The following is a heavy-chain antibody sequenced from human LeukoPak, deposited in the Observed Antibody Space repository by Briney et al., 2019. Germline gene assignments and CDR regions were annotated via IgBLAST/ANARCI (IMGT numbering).Heavy chain of an antibody. D-gene: IGHD3-22*01. Sequence: SETLSLTCTVSGDSISGYYWTWIRQPPGKGLEWIGYIYYSGSINYNPSLKSRLTISVDTSKNQFSLKLSSVTAADTAVYYCARHYYDSSGYYYYYYYMDVWSKGTTVTVSS. CDR3: ARHYYDSSGYYYYYYYMDV. J-gene: IGHJ6*03. CDR1: GDSISGYY. CDR2: IYYSGSI. V-gene: IGHV4-59*08.